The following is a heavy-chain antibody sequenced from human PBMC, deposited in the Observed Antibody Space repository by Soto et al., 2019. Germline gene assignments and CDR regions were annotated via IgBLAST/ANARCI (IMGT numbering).Heavy chain of an antibody. CDR2: IYHSGST. CDR1: GGSISSSNW. D-gene: IGHD2-2*02. CDR3: ARGRTSCYTAGCYYYGMDV. Sequence: PSETLSLTCAVSGGSISSSNWWSWVRQPPGKGLEWIGEIYHSGSTNYNPSLKSRVTISVDKSKNQFSLKLSSVTAADTAVYYCARGRTSCYTAGCYYYGMDVWGQGTTVTVSS. J-gene: IGHJ6*02. V-gene: IGHV4-4*02.